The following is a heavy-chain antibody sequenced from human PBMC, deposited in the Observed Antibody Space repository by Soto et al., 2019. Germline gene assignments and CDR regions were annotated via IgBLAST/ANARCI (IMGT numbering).Heavy chain of an antibody. CDR2: INAGTGNT. J-gene: IGHJ4*02. D-gene: IGHD4-17*01. CDR3: ARDRTTSSTRQFDY. CDR1: GYIFTNYA. Sequence: QVQLVQSGAEVKTPGASVKLSCKASGYIFTNYAIHWVRQAPGQRLEWMGWINAGTGNTRYSQKFQGRITISTDASASTADIDLNSLRSEDTAGYYCARDRTTSSTRQFDYWGQGSLVTVSS. V-gene: IGHV1-3*01.